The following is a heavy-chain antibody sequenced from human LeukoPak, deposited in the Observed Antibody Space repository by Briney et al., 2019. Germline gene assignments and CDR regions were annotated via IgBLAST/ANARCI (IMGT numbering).Heavy chain of an antibody. V-gene: IGHV4-61*02. CDR3: ASASSGHITGS. D-gene: IGHD3-22*01. J-gene: IGHJ4*02. Sequence: SQTLSLTCTVSGGSISSGSYYWSWIRQPAGKGLEWIGRIYTSGSTNYNPSLKSRVTISVDTSKNQFSLKLSSVTAADTAVYYCASASSGHITGSWGQGTLVTVSS. CDR2: IYTSGST. CDR1: GGSISSGSYY.